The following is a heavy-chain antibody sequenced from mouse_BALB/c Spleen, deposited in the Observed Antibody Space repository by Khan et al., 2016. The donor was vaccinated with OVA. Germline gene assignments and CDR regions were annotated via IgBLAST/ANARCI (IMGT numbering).Heavy chain of an antibody. CDR3: SGHLTGSFAY. CDR1: GFTFSSYS. J-gene: IGHJ3*01. Sequence: DVHLVESGGDLMKPGGSLKLSCAASGFTFSSYSMSWVRQTPDKRLEWVASISSGGDYTYYPDSVKGRFTISRDNAKNTLYLQMSDLKSEDTAMYYCSGHLTGSFAYWGQGTLVTVSA. CDR2: ISSGGDYT. V-gene: IGHV5-6*01. D-gene: IGHD4-1*01.